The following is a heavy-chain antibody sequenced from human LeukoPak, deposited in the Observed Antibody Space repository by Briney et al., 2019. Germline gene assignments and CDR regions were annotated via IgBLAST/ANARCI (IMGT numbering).Heavy chain of an antibody. CDR1: GGSISSSSYY. V-gene: IGHV4-39*07. J-gene: IGHJ5*02. CDR2: IYYSGST. CDR3: ARGRVRGVIISQSWREKWFDP. Sequence: SETLSLTCTVSGGSISSSSYYWGWIRQPPGKGLEWIGSIYYSGSTYYNPSPKSRVTISVDTSKNQFSLKLSSVTAADTAVYYCARGRVRGVIISQSWREKWFDPWGQGTLVTVSS. D-gene: IGHD3-10*01.